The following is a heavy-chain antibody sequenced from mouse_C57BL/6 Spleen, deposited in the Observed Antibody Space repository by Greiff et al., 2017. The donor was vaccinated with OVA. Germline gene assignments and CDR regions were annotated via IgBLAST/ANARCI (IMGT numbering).Heavy chain of an antibody. Sequence: VQLQQPGAELVKPGASVKLSCKASGYTFTSYWMHWVKQRPGQGLEWIGMIHPNSGSTNYNEKFKSKATLTVDKSSSTAYMQLSSLTSEDSAVYYCARPYGYDWYFDVWGTGTTVTVSS. CDR3: ARPYGYDWYFDV. D-gene: IGHD2-2*01. J-gene: IGHJ1*03. CDR1: GYTFTSYW. V-gene: IGHV1-64*01. CDR2: IHPNSGST.